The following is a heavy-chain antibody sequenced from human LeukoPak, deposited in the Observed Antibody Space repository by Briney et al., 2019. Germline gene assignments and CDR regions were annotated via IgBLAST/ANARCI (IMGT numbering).Heavy chain of an antibody. D-gene: IGHD3-9*01. CDR2: ISGSGDDT. CDR1: GFTFTNFA. J-gene: IGHJ6*02. Sequence: GGSLRLSCAASGFTFTNFAMSWVRQAPGKGLEWVSAISGSGDDTYYADSVEGRFTISRDNSKNTLYLQMNTLSAEDTAVYYCARRLHYYDILTDYCRVSGMDVWGQGTTVTVSS. CDR3: ARRLHYYDILTDYCRVSGMDV. V-gene: IGHV3-23*01.